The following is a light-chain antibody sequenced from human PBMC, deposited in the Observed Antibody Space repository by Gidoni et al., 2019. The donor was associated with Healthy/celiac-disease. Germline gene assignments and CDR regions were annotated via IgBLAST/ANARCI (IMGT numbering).Light chain of an antibody. CDR2: DVS. CDR1: SSDVGGYNY. J-gene: IGLJ3*02. Sequence: QSVLTPPASVSGSPGPSLTIACTGTSSDVGGYNYVSWYQQHPGKAPKLMIYDVSNRPSGVSNRFSGSKSGNTASLTISGLQAEDEADYYCSSYTSSSPSWVFGGWTKLTVL. V-gene: IGLV2-14*03. CDR3: SSYTSSSPSWV.